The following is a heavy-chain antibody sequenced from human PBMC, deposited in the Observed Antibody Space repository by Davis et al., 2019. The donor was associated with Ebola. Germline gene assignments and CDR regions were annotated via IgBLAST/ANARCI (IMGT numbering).Heavy chain of an antibody. Sequence: PGGSLRLSCTASGFTFGDYAMSWVRQAPGKGLEWVANIKQDGSEKYYVDSVKGRFTISRDNAKNSLYLQMNSLRAEDTAVYYCARDQPFGVVISFTFDYWGQGTLVTVSS. CDR1: GFTFGDYA. J-gene: IGHJ4*02. CDR2: IKQDGSEK. D-gene: IGHD3-3*01. CDR3: ARDQPFGVVISFTFDY. V-gene: IGHV3-7*01.